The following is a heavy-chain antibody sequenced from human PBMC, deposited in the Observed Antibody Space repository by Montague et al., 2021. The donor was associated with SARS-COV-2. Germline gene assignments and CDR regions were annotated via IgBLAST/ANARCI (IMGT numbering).Heavy chain of an antibody. V-gene: IGHV4-61*02. CDR3: ARAHSGSWAHLDN. CDR1: GGSISSGSYY. J-gene: IGHJ4*02. D-gene: IGHD5-12*01. Sequence: TLSLTCTVSGGSISSGSYYWSWIRQPAGKGLEWIGCIYTSGTTXYSFSLKSRVTISVDTSKNQFSLKLTSVTAADTAVYYCARAHSGSWAHLDNWGQGSLVTVSA. CDR2: IYTSGTT.